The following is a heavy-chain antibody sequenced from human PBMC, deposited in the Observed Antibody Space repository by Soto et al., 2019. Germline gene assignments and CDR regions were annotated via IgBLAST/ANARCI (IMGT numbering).Heavy chain of an antibody. CDR1: GFSFSSFA. J-gene: IGHJ3*02. Sequence: EVQLLESGGGLVQPGGSLRLSCAASGFSFSSFALTWVRQAPGKGLEWVSAISGSGGHTYYADSVTGRFTISRDNSNNTLYLQMNSLRAEDTALYYCAKNNGWDGKSDAFDIWCQGTMVTVSS. CDR3: AKNNGWDGKSDAFDI. D-gene: IGHD6-19*01. CDR2: ISGSGGHT. V-gene: IGHV3-23*01.